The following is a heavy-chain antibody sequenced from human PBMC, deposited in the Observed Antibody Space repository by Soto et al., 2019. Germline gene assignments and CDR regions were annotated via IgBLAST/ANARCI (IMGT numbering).Heavy chain of an antibody. J-gene: IGHJ6*03. Sequence: QVQLQESGPGLVKPSETLSLTCTVSGGSISSYYWSWIRQPPGKGLEWIGYIYYSGSTNYNPSLKSRVTISVDTSKNQFSLKLSSVTAADTAVYYCATAGSGDLTGYFRYYYYYMDVWGKGTTVTVSS. CDR3: ATAGSGDLTGYFRYYYYYMDV. V-gene: IGHV4-59*01. D-gene: IGHD3-9*01. CDR1: GGSISSYY. CDR2: IYYSGST.